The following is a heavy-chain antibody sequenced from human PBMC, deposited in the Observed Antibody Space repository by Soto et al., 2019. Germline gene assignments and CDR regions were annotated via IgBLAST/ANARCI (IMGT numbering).Heavy chain of an antibody. D-gene: IGHD2-15*01. J-gene: IGHJ6*02. V-gene: IGHV3-15*07. Sequence: GGSLRLSCAASGFTFSNAWMNWVRQAPGKGLEWVGRIKSKTDGGTTDYAAPVKGRFTISRDDSKNTLYLQMNSLKTEDTAVYYCTTDWNMVVTDYYGMDVWGQGTTVTVS. CDR3: TTDWNMVVTDYYGMDV. CDR1: GFTFSNAW. CDR2: IKSKTDGGTT.